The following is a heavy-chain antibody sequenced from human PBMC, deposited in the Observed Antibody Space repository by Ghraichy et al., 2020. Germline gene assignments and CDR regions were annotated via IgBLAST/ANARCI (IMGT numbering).Heavy chain of an antibody. Sequence: SQTLSLTCTVSGGSITRTSFYWVWVRQPPGKGLQGLGSIYFSGNTYYNPSLKSRLTLAIDPSKSQFSLRLSSVTDADTATCSCARRDTTVTSPFDTWGQGSLVSVSS. CDR2: IYFSGNT. D-gene: IGHD4-17*01. CDR3: ARRDTTVTSPFDT. V-gene: IGHV4-39*01. J-gene: IGHJ4*01. CDR1: GGSITRTSFY.